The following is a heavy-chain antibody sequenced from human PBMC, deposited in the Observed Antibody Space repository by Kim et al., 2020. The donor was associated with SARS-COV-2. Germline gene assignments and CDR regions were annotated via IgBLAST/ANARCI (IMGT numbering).Heavy chain of an antibody. Sequence: GGSLRLSCAASGFTFSSYSMNWVRQAPGKGLEWVSSISSSSSYIYYADSVKGRFTISRDNAKNSLYLQMNSLRAEDTAVYYCASDTGYSSSWTAGGGYCFDYWGQGTLVTVSS. V-gene: IGHV3-21*01. J-gene: IGHJ4*02. D-gene: IGHD6-13*01. CDR1: GFTFSSYS. CDR2: ISSSSSYI. CDR3: ASDTGYSSSWTAGGGYCFDY.